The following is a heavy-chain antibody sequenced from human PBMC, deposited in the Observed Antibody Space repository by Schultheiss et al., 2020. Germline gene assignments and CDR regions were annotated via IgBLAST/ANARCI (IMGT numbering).Heavy chain of an antibody. V-gene: IGHV3-64D*08. D-gene: IGHD2-8*01. CDR3: AKDLRPYDYYYSMDV. Sequence: GGSLRLSCAASGFLFSSYAMSWVRQAPGKGLEYVSAISSNGGSTYYADSVKGRFTISRDNSKNTLYLQMSSLRAEDTAVYYCAKDLRPYDYYYSMDVWGQGTLVTVSS. CDR1: GFLFSSYA. CDR2: ISSNGGST. J-gene: IGHJ6*02.